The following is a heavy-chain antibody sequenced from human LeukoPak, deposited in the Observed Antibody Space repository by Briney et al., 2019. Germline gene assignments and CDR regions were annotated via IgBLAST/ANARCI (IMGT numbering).Heavy chain of an antibody. J-gene: IGHJ4*02. V-gene: IGHV4-59*01. CDR1: GGSISGYY. Sequence: SEPLSLTCTVSGGSISGYYWSWIRQPPGKGLECIGYICYSGSTKYNPSLKSRVTISVDTSKNQFSLKLSSVTAADTAVYYCARGASSSGYSSSWLSYFDYWGQGTLVTVPS. CDR3: ARGASSSGYSSSWLSYFDY. D-gene: IGHD6-13*01. CDR2: ICYSGST.